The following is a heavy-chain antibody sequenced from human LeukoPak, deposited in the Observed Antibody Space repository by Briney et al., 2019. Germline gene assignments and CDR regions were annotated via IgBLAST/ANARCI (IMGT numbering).Heavy chain of an antibody. CDR1: GFTFSSYA. CDR3: TGYCSGGSCFTAGY. CDR2: ISGSGGST. D-gene: IGHD2-15*01. Sequence: GGSLRLSCAASGFTFSSYAMSWVRQAPGKGLEWVSAISGSGGSTYYADSVKGRFTISRDNAKNSLYLQMNSLRAEDTAVYYCTGYCSGGSCFTAGYWGQGTLVTVSS. V-gene: IGHV3-23*01. J-gene: IGHJ4*02.